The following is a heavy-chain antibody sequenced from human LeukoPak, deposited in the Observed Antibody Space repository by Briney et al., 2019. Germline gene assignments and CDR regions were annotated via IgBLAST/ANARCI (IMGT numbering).Heavy chain of an antibody. Sequence: ASVKVSCKASGYTFTRYGMSWVRQAPGQGLEWMGWISGSNGNTNYAQKLQGRVAMTTDTSTGTAYMELRSLRSDDTAVYYCARSGRGTYYYFDYWGQGTLVTVSS. CDR1: GYTFTRYG. CDR2: ISGSNGNT. J-gene: IGHJ4*02. D-gene: IGHD1-26*01. V-gene: IGHV1-18*01. CDR3: ARSGRGTYYYFDY.